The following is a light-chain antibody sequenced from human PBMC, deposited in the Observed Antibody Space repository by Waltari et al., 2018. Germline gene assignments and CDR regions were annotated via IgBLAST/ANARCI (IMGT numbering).Light chain of an antibody. CDR1: SSDIGNYNI. Sequence: QSALTQPASVSGSPGQSTTIPCTGTSSDIGNYNIVSWYQQHPGKAPNLIIYEGTKRPSGVSDRFSGSKSGNTASLPISGLQTEDEADYYCCSYAGGTSYVFGTGTEVTVL. CDR3: CSYAGGTSYV. CDR2: EGT. V-gene: IGLV2-23*01. J-gene: IGLJ1*01.